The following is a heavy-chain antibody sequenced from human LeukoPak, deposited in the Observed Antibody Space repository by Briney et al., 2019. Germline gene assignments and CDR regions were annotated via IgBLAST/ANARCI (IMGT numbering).Heavy chain of an antibody. D-gene: IGHD2-2*02. J-gene: IGHJ4*02. CDR3: ARSPSCCYTSYYFDY. Sequence: ASVKVSCKASGYTFTSYGISWVRQAPGQGLEWMGWISAYNGNTNYAQKLHGRVTMTTDTATSKAYMELRSLRSDDTAVYYCARSPSCCYTSYYFDYWGQGTLVTVSS. CDR2: ISAYNGNT. CDR1: GYTFTSYG. V-gene: IGHV1-18*01.